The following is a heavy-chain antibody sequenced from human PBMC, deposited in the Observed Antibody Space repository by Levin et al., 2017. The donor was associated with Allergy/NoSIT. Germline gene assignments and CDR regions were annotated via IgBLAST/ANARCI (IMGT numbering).Heavy chain of an antibody. V-gene: IGHV4-34*01. D-gene: IGHD3-10*01. CDR1: GGSFSGYS. J-gene: IGHJ4*02. CDR3: ARGIRISLIRGVRAFDY. Sequence: SQTLSLTCAVYGGSFSGYSWSWIRQPPGKGLEWIGEINHRGNTNYNPSLRSRVTISLDTSNNQFSVKLSSVTAADTAVYYCARGIRISLIRGVRAFDYWGQGTLVTVSS. CDR2: INHRGNT.